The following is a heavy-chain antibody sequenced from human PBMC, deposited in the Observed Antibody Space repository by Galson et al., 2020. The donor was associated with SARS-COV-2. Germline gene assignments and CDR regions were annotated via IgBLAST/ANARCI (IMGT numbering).Heavy chain of an antibody. Sequence: GSLRLSCAASGFTFGSYAMSWVRQAPGKGLEWVSAISGSSAGTYYADSVKGRFTISRDNSKNTLHLQMNSLRVEDTAVYYCARGTEFYGDHKVMDCWGQGTLVTVSS. D-gene: IGHD4-17*01. J-gene: IGHJ4*02. V-gene: IGHV3-23*01. CDR1: GFTFGSYA. CDR3: ARGTEFYGDHKVMDC. CDR2: ISGSSAGT.